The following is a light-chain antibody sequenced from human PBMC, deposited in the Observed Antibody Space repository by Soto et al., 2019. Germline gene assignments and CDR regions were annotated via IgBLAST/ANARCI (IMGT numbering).Light chain of an antibody. CDR2: AAS. CDR3: QESHSTPFT. J-gene: IGKJ3*01. Sequence: DIQMTQSPSSLSASVGDSVTITCRASQSISSYLNWYQQKPGKAPKLLIYAASSLQSGVPSRFSGSGSGTDFTLTISSLQPEDFASYHCQESHSTPFTFGPGTKVDIK. V-gene: IGKV1-39*01. CDR1: QSISSY.